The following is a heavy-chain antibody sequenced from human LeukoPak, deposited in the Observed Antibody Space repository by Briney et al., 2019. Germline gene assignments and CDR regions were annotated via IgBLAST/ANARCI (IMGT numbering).Heavy chain of an antibody. V-gene: IGHV5-51*01. D-gene: IGHD3-10*01. CDR3: ARHYYGSGSYPDY. Sequence: GESLKISCKGSGYSFTTNWIGWVRQMPGKGLEWMGIIYPADSDTRYSPSFQGQVTISADKSISTAYLQWNSLKASDTAMYYCARHYYGSGSYPDYWGQGTLVTVSS. J-gene: IGHJ4*02. CDR2: IYPADSDT. CDR1: GYSFTTNW.